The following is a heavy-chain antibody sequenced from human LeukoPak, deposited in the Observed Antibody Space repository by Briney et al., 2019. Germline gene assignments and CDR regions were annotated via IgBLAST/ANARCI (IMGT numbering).Heavy chain of an antibody. CDR3: AKDPNWDRRC. D-gene: IGHD1-26*01. V-gene: IGHV3-23*01. J-gene: IGHJ4*02. CDR1: GFTFSSYA. Sequence: GGSLRLSCAACGFTFSSYAMSWVRQAPGKGLEWVSAISGSGGSTYYADSVKGRFTISRDNSKNTLYLQMNSLRVEDTAIYYCAKDPNWDRRCWAQGTLVTVSS. CDR2: ISGSGGST.